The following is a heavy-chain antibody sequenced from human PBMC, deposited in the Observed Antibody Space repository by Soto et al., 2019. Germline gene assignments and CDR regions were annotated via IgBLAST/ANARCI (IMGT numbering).Heavy chain of an antibody. Sequence: ASVKVSCKASGGTFTSYYMHWVRQAPGQGLEWMGIINPSGGSTSYAQKFQGRVTMTRDTSTSTVYMELSSLRSEDTAVYYCARDRTVTGTTPRTNSFDYWGQGTLVTSPQ. J-gene: IGHJ4*02. D-gene: IGHD1-7*01. V-gene: IGHV1-46*01. CDR2: INPSGGST. CDR3: ARDRTVTGTTPRTNSFDY. CDR1: GGTFTSYY.